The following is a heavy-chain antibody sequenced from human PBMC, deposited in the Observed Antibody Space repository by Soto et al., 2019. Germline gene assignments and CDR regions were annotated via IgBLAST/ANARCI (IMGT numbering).Heavy chain of an antibody. Sequence: QVQLVESGGGEVQPGTSLRLSCAASGFTFSSYGMHWVRQAPGKGLEWVAFISYDGGNKYKADSVKGRFTISRDNSKKTLYLQMISLRPEDRAVYHGARDGILRTFAAVMGDWYFDLWGRGTLVTVSS. CDR2: ISYDGGNK. J-gene: IGHJ2*01. CDR1: GFTFSSYG. V-gene: IGHV3-30*03. D-gene: IGHD3-16*01. CDR3: ARDGILRTFAAVMGDWYFDL.